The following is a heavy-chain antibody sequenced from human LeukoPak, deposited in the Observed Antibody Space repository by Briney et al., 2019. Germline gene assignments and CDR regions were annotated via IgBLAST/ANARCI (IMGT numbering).Heavy chain of an antibody. Sequence: GGSLRLSCAASGFIFSRYGMSWVRQAPGKGLEWVSAISGSGGSTYYADSVKGRFTISRDNSKNTLYLQMNSLRAEDTAVYYCAKDREEYGDYSDYWGQGTLVTVSS. CDR3: AKDREEYGDYSDY. J-gene: IGHJ4*02. D-gene: IGHD4-17*01. CDR1: GFIFSRYG. CDR2: ISGSGGST. V-gene: IGHV3-23*01.